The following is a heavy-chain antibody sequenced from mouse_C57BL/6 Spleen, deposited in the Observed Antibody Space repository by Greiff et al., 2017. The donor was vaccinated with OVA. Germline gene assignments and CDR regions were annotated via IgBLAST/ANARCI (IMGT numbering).Heavy chain of an antibody. CDR3: ARRGNAMDY. CDR2: INPYNGGT. CDR1: GYTFTDYY. V-gene: IGHV1-19*01. Sequence: LQESGPVLVKPGASVTMSCQASGYTFTDYYMNWVKQSHGKSLEWIGVINPYNGGTSYNQKFKGKATLTVDKSSSTAYMELNSRTSEDSAVYYCARRGNAMDYWGQGTAVTVSS. J-gene: IGHJ4*01.